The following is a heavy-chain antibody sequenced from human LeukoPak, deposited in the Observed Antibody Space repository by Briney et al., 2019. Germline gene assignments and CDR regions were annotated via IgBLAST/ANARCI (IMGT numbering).Heavy chain of an antibody. Sequence: PGGSLRLSCAASGFTFSSYAMSWVRQAPGKGLEWVSAISDSGRSTYYADSVKGRFTISRDISKSTLYLKMNSLRAEDTALYYCAKGQKWELPLDFWGQGTLVTVSS. CDR3: AKGQKWELPLDF. V-gene: IGHV3-23*01. CDR2: ISDSGRST. D-gene: IGHD1-26*01. CDR1: GFTFSSYA. J-gene: IGHJ4*02.